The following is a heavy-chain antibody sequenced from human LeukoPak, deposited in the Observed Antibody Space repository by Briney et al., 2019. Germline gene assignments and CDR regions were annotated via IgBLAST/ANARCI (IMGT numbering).Heavy chain of an antibody. CDR3: AKDRQLAEAGRWFDP. D-gene: IGHD6-19*01. V-gene: IGHV3-23*01. CDR2: ISGRGSNT. CDR1: GFTFSSYA. J-gene: IGHJ5*02. Sequence: GGSLRLSCAVSGFTFSSYAMSWVRQAPGKGLEWVSSISGRGSNTYYADSVKGRFTISRDNSKNTLYVQMNSLRAEDTAVYYCAKDRQLAEAGRWFDPWGQGTLVTVSS.